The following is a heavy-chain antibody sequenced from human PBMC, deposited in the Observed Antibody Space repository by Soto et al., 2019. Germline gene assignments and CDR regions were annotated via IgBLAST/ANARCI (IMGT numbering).Heavy chain of an antibody. CDR2: ILVDGRT. J-gene: IGHJ3*02. CDR3: AKATATGGGAFDI. CDR1: GFICSSYD. Sequence: GGSLRLSCAASGFICSSYDMSWVRQAPGKGLEWVSTILVDGRTFYVDSVKGRFTISRDSSQNTVYLQMNSLTAGDTALYYCAKATATGGGAFDICGQGTMVTGSS. V-gene: IGHV3-23*01. D-gene: IGHD2-8*02.